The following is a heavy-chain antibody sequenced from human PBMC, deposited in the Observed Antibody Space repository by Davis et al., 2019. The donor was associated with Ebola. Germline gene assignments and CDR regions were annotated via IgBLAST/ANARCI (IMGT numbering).Heavy chain of an antibody. V-gene: IGHV3-30-3*02. J-gene: IGHJ5*01. Sequence: PGGSLRLSCAGSGFTFSNSPMHWVRQAPGKGLEWVAVTSYDGSTKYYADSVKGRLTISRDNSKNTLYLQMNSLRVEDTALYYCAKDLGASSGLGVESWGQGTLVTVSS. CDR3: AKDLGASSGLGVES. CDR1: GFTFSNSP. D-gene: IGHD6-19*01. CDR2: TSYDGSTK.